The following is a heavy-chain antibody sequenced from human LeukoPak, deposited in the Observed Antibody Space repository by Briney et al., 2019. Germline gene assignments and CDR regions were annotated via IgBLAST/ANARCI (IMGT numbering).Heavy chain of an antibody. V-gene: IGHV4-61*02. D-gene: IGHD5-24*01. CDR1: GGSISSGSYY. CDR3: ARTSEMTTTPPFDP. CDR2: ISASGNT. Sequence: SETLSLTCTVSGGSISSGSYYWSWIRQSAEKGLEYIGRISASGNTNYSPSFRGRVTIAADTSKDQFSLKLSSVTAADTAVYFCARTSEMTTTPPFDPWGQGILITVSS. J-gene: IGHJ5*02.